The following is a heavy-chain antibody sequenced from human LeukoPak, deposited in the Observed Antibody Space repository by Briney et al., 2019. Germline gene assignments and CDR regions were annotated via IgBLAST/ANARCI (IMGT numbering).Heavy chain of an antibody. CDR3: ARERDGRFFDY. J-gene: IGHJ4*02. D-gene: IGHD5-24*01. Sequence: GGSLRLSCAVSGLTFRSYWMSWVRQAPGKGLEWVANINQDGSEKYFVDSVKGRFTISRDNAKNSLHLQMNTLRAEDTAVYYCARERDGRFFDYWGQGTLVAVSS. V-gene: IGHV3-7*01. CDR2: INQDGSEK. CDR1: GLTFRSYW.